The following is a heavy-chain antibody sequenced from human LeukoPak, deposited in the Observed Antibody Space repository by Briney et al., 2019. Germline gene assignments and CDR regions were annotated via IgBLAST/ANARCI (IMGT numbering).Heavy chain of an antibody. V-gene: IGHV3-21*01. CDR1: GFTFSSYS. Sequence: GGSLRLSCAASGFTFSSYSMNWVRQAPGKGLEWVSSISSSSSYIYYTDSVKGRFTISRDNAKNSLYLQMNSLRAEDTAVYYRARDGLGDAFDIWGQGTMVTVSS. CDR2: ISSSSSYI. CDR3: ARDGLGDAFDI. D-gene: IGHD3/OR15-3a*01. J-gene: IGHJ3*02.